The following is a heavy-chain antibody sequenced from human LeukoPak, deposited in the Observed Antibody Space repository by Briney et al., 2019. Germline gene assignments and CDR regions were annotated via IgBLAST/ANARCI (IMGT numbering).Heavy chain of an antibody. V-gene: IGHV1-24*01. Sequence: ASVKDSCKVSGYTLTELSMHWVREAPGKGLEWMGGFDPEDGETIYAQKFQGRVTMTEDTSTDTAYMELSSLRSEDTAVYYCATGYITMIVGAFDIWGQGTMVTVSS. CDR1: GYTLTELS. D-gene: IGHD3-22*01. CDR3: ATGYITMIVGAFDI. CDR2: FDPEDGET. J-gene: IGHJ3*02.